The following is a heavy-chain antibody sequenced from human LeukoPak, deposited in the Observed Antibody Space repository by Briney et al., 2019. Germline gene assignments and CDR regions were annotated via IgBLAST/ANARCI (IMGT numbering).Heavy chain of an antibody. V-gene: IGHV4-38-2*02. J-gene: IGHJ6*03. Sequence: SETLSLTCTVSEYSISKGYYWGWVRQPPGKGLEWIGIIYHIGSTHYNPSLKSRVTISVDTSKNQFSLKVNSVTAADTAEYFCARDETYSSDWQPNHSYYYMDVWGKGTTVIVSS. D-gene: IGHD6-19*01. CDR3: ARDETYSSDWQPNHSYYYMDV. CDR1: EYSISKGYY. CDR2: IYHIGST.